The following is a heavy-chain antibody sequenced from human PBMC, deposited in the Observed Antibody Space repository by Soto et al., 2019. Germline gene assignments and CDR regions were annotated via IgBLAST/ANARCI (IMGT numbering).Heavy chain of an antibody. D-gene: IGHD3-16*01. CDR3: ARRYGGNFDY. Sequence: SETLSLTCTVSGGSISSYYWSWFRQPPGKGLEWIGYIYYSGSTNYNPSLKSRVTISVDTTKNQFSLKLSSVTAADTAVYYCARRYGGNFDYWGQGTLVTVSS. CDR1: GGSISSYY. J-gene: IGHJ4*02. V-gene: IGHV4-59*01. CDR2: IYYSGST.